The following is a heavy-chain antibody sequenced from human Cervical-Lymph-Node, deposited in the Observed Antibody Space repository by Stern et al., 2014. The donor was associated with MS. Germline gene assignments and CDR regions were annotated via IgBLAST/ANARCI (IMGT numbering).Heavy chain of an antibody. V-gene: IGHV1-2*07. J-gene: IGHJ6*02. Sequence: VQLVESGAEVKKPGASVRVSCKASGYTFIHFHIAWVRQAPGQGLAWMGRINPNTCAPNYAPKFPGRVPMTRDTSINTVYMQLRRLSSDDTALYFCARGDGDPQYYYHYYGLDVWGQGTTVIVSS. CDR1: GYTFIHFH. D-gene: IGHD4-17*01. CDR3: ARGDGDPQYYYHYYGLDV. CDR2: INPNTCAP.